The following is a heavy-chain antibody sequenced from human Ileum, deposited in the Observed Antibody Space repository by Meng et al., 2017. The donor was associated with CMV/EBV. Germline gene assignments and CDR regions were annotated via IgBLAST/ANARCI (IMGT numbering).Heavy chain of an antibody. V-gene: IGHV4-4*07. Sequence: QVQCTEPGPGLVKPSETLTLTCSVSGVSISNYYWTWIRQPAGKGLEFIGRVSPGGIEYNPSLMSRVTMSLDTSRNQLSLNLNSVTAADTAVYYCARAAARGVPVDYWGQGILVTVSS. CDR1: GVSISNYY. CDR3: ARAAARGVPVDY. D-gene: IGHD3-10*01. CDR2: VSPGGI. J-gene: IGHJ4*02.